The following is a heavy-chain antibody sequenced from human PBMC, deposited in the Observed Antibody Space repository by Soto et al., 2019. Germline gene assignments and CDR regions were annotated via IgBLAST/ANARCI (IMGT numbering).Heavy chain of an antibody. CDR3: ARLIVGANNYYYYGMDV. V-gene: IGHV1-69*13. CDR2: IIPIFGTA. Sequence: SVKVSCKASGGTFSSYAISWVRQAPGQGLEWKGRIIPIFGTANYAQKFQGRVTITADESTSIAYMELSSLRSEDTAVYYCARLIVGANNYYYYGMDVWGQGTTVTVSS. CDR1: GGTFSSYA. J-gene: IGHJ6*02. D-gene: IGHD1-26*01.